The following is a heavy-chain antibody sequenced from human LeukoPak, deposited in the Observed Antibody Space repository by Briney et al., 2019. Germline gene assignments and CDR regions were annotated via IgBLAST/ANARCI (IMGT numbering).Heavy chain of an antibody. D-gene: IGHD1-26*01. CDR1: GFTFSDHY. CDR2: VADDEKTI. V-gene: IGHV3-30*03. CDR3: AREKQSGGTPFDY. Sequence: GGSLRLSCAASGFTFSDHYMDWVRQAPGKGLEWVAVVADDEKTIFYADSLKGRFTVSRDNSKNTVYLQMNSLRDEDTAVYYCAREKQSGGTPFDYWGQGSLVTVSS. J-gene: IGHJ4*02.